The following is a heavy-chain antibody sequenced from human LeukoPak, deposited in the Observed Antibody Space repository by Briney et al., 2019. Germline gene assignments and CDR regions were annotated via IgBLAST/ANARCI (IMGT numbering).Heavy chain of an antibody. D-gene: IGHD5-18*01. V-gene: IGHV4-59*08. CDR3: ARQVGYSYGYCDY. CDR2: IYYSGST. Sequence: SETLSLTCTVSGGSISSYYWSWIRQPPGKGLEWIGYIYYSGSTNYNPSLKSRVTISVDTSKNQFSLKLSSVTAADTAVYYCARQVGYSYGYCDYWGQGTLVTVSS. J-gene: IGHJ4*02. CDR1: GGSISSYY.